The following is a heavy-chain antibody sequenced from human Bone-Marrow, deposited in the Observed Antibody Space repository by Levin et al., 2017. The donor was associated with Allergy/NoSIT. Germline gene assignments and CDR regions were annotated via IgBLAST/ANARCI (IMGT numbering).Heavy chain of an antibody. CDR2: ISHTGNT. CDR1: GGSISSANW. Sequence: MASETLSLTCTVSGGSISSANWWSWVRQSPGRGLEWIGEISHTGNTKYNPSLKSRVTMSVDKSKNQLYLRLYSVTAADTAVYYCVRIGQVVWIGDFTPEGENYYYGMDVWGQGTTVTVSS. J-gene: IGHJ6*02. V-gene: IGHV4-4*02. D-gene: IGHD3-10*01. CDR3: VRIGQVVWIGDFTPEGENYYYGMDV.